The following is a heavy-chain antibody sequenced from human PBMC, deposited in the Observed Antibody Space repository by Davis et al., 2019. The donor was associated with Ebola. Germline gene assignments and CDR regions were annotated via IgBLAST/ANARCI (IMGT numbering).Heavy chain of an antibody. V-gene: IGHV1-18*04. CDR2: ISAYNGNT. D-gene: IGHD3-9*01. Sequence: ASVKVSCKASGYTFTSYYMHWVRQAPGQGLEWMGWISAYNGNTNYAQKLQGRVTMTTDTSTSTAYMELRSLRSDDTAVYYCARGTYYDILTGYRENYYYGMDVWGQGTTVTVSS. CDR3: ARGTYYDILTGYRENYYYGMDV. CDR1: GYTFTSYY. J-gene: IGHJ6*02.